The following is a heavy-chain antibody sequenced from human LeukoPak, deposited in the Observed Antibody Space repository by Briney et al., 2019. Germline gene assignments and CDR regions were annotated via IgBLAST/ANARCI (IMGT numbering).Heavy chain of an antibody. Sequence: SQTLSLTSAISGDSVPSNSGAWTWIRQAPSRGLEWLGRTYYRAKWYNDYEVSVQSRITINPHTSKNQFSLQLNSVTPEDTAAYYCARGRVTTIANYYYYYIDVWGKGTTVTVSS. D-gene: IGHD4-17*01. CDR1: GDSVPSNSGA. J-gene: IGHJ6*03. CDR2: TYYRAKWYN. V-gene: IGHV6-1*01. CDR3: ARGRVTTIANYYYYYIDV.